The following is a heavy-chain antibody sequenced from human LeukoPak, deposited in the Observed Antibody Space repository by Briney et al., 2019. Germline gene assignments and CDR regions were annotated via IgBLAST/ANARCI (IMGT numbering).Heavy chain of an antibody. J-gene: IGHJ6*03. CDR2: MNPNSGNT. CDR3: ARAEWFGERYYYYYMDV. D-gene: IGHD3-10*01. Sequence: ASVKVSCKASGYTFTSYYMHWVRQAPGQGLEWMGWMNPNSGNTGYAQKFQGRVTMTRNTSISTAYMELSSLRSEDTAVYYCARAEWFGERYYYYYMDVWGKGTTVTISS. CDR1: GYTFTSYY. V-gene: IGHV1-8*02.